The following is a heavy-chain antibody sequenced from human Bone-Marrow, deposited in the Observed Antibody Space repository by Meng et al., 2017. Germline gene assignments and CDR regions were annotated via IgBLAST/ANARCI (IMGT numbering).Heavy chain of an antibody. D-gene: IGHD5-18*01. V-gene: IGHV1-2*06. Sequence: VQLVHSGAEWNKPGASVKVSCKPSGYNFPVYYIHWVRQAPGQGLEWMGRIDPNSGGTNYAQKFQGRVTMTRDTSISTAYMELSRLRSDDTAVYYCARITAMNDYWGQGTLVTVSS. J-gene: IGHJ4*02. CDR3: ARITAMNDY. CDR1: GYNFPVYY. CDR2: IDPNSGGT.